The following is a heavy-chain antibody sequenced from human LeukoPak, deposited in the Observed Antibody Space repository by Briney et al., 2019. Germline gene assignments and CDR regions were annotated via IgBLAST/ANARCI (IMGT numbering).Heavy chain of an antibody. D-gene: IGHD6-19*01. CDR3: ARLGPVAGTRHFDY. V-gene: IGHV4-59*08. Sequence: PSETLSLTCSVSGGSISSYYWSWIRQPPGKGLEWIGYIYYSGSTNYNPSLKSRVTISVDTSKNQFSLKLSSVTAAGTAVYYCARLGPVAGTRHFDYWGQGTLVTVSS. CDR1: GGSISSYY. CDR2: IYYSGST. J-gene: IGHJ4*02.